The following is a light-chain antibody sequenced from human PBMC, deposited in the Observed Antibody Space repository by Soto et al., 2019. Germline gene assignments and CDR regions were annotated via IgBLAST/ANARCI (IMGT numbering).Light chain of an antibody. CDR3: QQYGSTPLT. CDR1: QSVRNNY. Sequence: EIVLTQSPDTLYLSPGERATLSCRASQSVRNNYLAWYQQKPGQAPRFLIYDASSRATGIPDRFSGSGSGTDFTLTISRLEPEDSAVYYCQQYGSTPLTFGGGTKVDIE. V-gene: IGKV3-20*01. J-gene: IGKJ4*01. CDR2: DAS.